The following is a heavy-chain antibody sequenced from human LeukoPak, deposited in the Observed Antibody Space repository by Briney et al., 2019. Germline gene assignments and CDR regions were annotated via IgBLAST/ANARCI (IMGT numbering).Heavy chain of an antibody. J-gene: IGHJ4*02. Sequence: AGGSLRLSCAASGFTFGGFTMAWVRQTPRKGLEWLSGILADADGGRTYYADSVKGRFTISRDNSKNTLYLQMNSLRAEDTAVYYCAKDYDDYNPYYFDYWGQGTLVTVSS. V-gene: IGHV3-23*01. CDR2: ILADADGGRT. CDR3: AKDYDDYNPYYFDY. D-gene: IGHD4-17*01. CDR1: GFTFGGFT.